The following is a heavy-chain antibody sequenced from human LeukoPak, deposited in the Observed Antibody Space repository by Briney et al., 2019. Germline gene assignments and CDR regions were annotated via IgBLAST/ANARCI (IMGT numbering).Heavy chain of an antibody. Sequence: LRLSCAASGFTFSDYYMSWIRQPPGKGLEWIGSIYYSGSTYYNPSLKSRVTISVDTSKNQFSLKLSSVTAADTAVYYCARAVAGRNHDAFDIWGQGTMVTVSS. CDR1: GFTFSDYY. CDR2: IYYSGST. CDR3: ARAVAGRNHDAFDI. J-gene: IGHJ3*02. D-gene: IGHD6-19*01. V-gene: IGHV4-38-2*01.